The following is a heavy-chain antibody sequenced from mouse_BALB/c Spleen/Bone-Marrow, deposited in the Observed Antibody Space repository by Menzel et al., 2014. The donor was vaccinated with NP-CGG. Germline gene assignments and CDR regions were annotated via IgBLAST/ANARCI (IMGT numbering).Heavy chain of an antibody. J-gene: IGHJ3*01. Sequence: QVQLQQSGAELAKPGASVKMSCKASGYTFTTYWMHWVKQRPGQGLEWIGYINPSTGYIEYNQKFKDKATLTADKSSSTAYMQLSSLTSEDSAVYYCATYVGFAFWGQGILVTVSA. CDR1: GYTFTTYW. V-gene: IGHV1-7*01. D-gene: IGHD1-1*01. CDR3: ATYVGFAF. CDR2: INPSTGYI.